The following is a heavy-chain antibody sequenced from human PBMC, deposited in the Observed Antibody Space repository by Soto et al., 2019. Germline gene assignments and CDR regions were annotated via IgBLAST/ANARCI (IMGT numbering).Heavy chain of an antibody. D-gene: IGHD4-17*01. J-gene: IGHJ4*02. CDR2: INSDGSNT. V-gene: IGHV3-74*01. Sequence: EVQLVESGGGLVQPGGSLRLSCAASGFTFSSYWMHWVRQAPGKGLVWVSRINSDGSNTNYADSVKGRFTISRDNAKNALGLQMNSLSVDDKAMYYCVREPGTGTTGYWGQGTLVTVSS. CDR3: VREPGTGTTGY. CDR1: GFTFSSYW.